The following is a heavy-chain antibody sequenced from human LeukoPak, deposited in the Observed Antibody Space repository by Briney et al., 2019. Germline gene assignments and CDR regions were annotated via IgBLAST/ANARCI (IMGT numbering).Heavy chain of an antibody. CDR2: ITSSSNYI. V-gene: IGHV3-21*01. Sequence: GGVLRLSCAASGFTFSIYSMNWVRQAPGKGLEWLSSITSSSNYIYYADSVKGRFTISRDNVQNSLYLQMNSLRAEDTAMYYCARDRGYFDNWGQGTLVTVS. CDR3: ARDRGYFDN. CDR1: GFTFSIYS. J-gene: IGHJ4*02.